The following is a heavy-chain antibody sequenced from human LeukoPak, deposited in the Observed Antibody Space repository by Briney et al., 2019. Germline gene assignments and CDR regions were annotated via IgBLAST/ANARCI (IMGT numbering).Heavy chain of an antibody. CDR2: IWYDGSKE. V-gene: IGHV3-30*02. CDR3: ARDRAWNYFDY. CDR1: GFTFTNYG. D-gene: IGHD3-3*01. Sequence: GGSLRLSCVASGFTFTNYGFHWVRQAPGKGLEWVAIIWYDGSKEYYADSVEGRFTISRDNSKNTLYLQMDSLRAEDTAVYYCARDRAWNYFDYWGQGTLVTVSS. J-gene: IGHJ4*02.